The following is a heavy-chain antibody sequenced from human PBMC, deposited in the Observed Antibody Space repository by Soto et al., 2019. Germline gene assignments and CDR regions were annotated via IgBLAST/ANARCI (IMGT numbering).Heavy chain of an antibody. J-gene: IGHJ6*02. Sequence: QVQLVQSGAEVKKPGSSVKVSCKASGGTFSSYAISWVRQAPGQGLEWMGGIIPIFGTANYAQKFQGRVTITADESTSRAYMELSSLRSEDTAVYYCARGCITIFGVVTQPYYYYYGMDVWGQGTTVTVSS. CDR2: IIPIFGTA. CDR3: ARGCITIFGVVTQPYYYYYGMDV. CDR1: GGTFSSYA. V-gene: IGHV1-69*12. D-gene: IGHD3-3*01.